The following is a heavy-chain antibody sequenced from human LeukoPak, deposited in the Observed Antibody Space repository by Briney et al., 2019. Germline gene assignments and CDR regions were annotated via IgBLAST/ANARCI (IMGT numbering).Heavy chain of an antibody. V-gene: IGHV4-59*01. D-gene: IGHD6-13*01. Sequence: SETLSLTCTVSGGSISPYYWSWMRQPPGKGLEWIGYIYYSGSTNYNPSLKSRVTISVDTSKNQFSLKLSSVTAADTAVYYCARGYSSSFPDYWGQGTLVTVSS. CDR2: IYYSGST. J-gene: IGHJ4*02. CDR1: GGSISPYY. CDR3: ARGYSSSFPDY.